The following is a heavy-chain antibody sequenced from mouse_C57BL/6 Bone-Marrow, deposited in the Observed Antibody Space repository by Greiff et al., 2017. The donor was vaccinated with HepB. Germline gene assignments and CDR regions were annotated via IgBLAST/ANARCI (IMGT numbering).Heavy chain of an antibody. V-gene: IGHV14-4*01. Sequence: EVQLQQSGAELVRPGASVKLSCTASGFNIKDDYMHWVKQRPEQGLEWIGWIDPKNGDTEYASKFQGKATITADTSSNTAYLQLSSLTSEDTAVYYCTAYDGYYGAMDYWGQGTSVTVSS. J-gene: IGHJ4*01. CDR1: GFNIKDDY. CDR3: TAYDGYYGAMDY. D-gene: IGHD2-3*01. CDR2: IDPKNGDT.